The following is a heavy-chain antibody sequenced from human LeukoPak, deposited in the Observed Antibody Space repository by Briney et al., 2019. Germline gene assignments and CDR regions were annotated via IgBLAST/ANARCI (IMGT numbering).Heavy chain of an antibody. Sequence: GGSLRLSCAASGFTFSSYSMNWVRQAPGKGLEWVSYISSSSTIYYADSVKGRFTISRDNSKNTVYLQMNSLRAEDTAVYYCAKGWTGLDYWGQGILVTVSS. V-gene: IGHV3-48*01. CDR1: GFTFSSYS. CDR2: ISSSSTI. CDR3: AKGWTGLDY. J-gene: IGHJ4*02. D-gene: IGHD3/OR15-3a*01.